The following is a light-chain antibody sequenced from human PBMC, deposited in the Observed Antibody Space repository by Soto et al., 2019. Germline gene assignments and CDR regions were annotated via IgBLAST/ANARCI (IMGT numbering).Light chain of an antibody. CDR2: TAS. CDR1: RSLVYSDGNSY. Sequence: DVVMTQSPLSLPVTLGQPASISCRASRSLVYSDGNSYLSWYHQRPGQSPRRLIYTASNRDSGVPDRFSGSWSGTDFTLEISRVEAEDVGIYYCMQGTHWPPYTFGQGTKLEIK. J-gene: IGKJ2*01. V-gene: IGKV2-30*01. CDR3: MQGTHWPPYT.